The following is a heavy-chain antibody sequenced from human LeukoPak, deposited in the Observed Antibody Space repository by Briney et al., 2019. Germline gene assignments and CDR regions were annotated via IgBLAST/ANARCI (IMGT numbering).Heavy chain of an antibody. CDR2: INPNSGGT. Sequence: GASVKVSCKASGYTFTGYYMHWVRQAPGQGLEWMGWINPNSGGTNYAQKFQGRVTMTSDTSMSTAYMELRSLRSDDTAVYYCARDYRAVLLWFGELSKWGQGTLVTVSS. D-gene: IGHD3-10*01. CDR3: ARDYRAVLLWFGELSK. CDR1: GYTFTGYY. V-gene: IGHV1-2*02. J-gene: IGHJ4*02.